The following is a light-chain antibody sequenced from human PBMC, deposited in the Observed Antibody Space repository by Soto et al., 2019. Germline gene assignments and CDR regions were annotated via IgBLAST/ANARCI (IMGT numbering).Light chain of an antibody. V-gene: IGLV2-23*02. Sequence: QSALTQPASVSGSPGQSITISCTGTSSDVGSYNFVSWYQQYPGKAPKLIIYEVYKRPSGVSNRFSGSKSGNTASLTISGLQAEDEGDYHCCSYAGRTTWGFGGGTQLTVL. CDR3: CSYAGRTTWG. CDR1: SSDVGSYNF. CDR2: EVY. J-gene: IGLJ3*02.